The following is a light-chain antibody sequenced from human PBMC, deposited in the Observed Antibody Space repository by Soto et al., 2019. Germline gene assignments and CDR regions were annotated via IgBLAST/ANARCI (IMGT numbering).Light chain of an antibody. V-gene: IGLV2-14*01. J-gene: IGLJ1*01. CDR1: SSDVGGHNY. CDR3: SSYSSSGTLFV. CDR2: EVT. Sequence: QSALTQPASVSGSPGQSITVSCTGTSSDVGGHNYVSWFQQHPDQAPKLLIYEVTTRPSGVSTRFSGSKSGNTASLTISGLQAEDEADYHCSSYSSSGTLFVFGTGTKLTVL.